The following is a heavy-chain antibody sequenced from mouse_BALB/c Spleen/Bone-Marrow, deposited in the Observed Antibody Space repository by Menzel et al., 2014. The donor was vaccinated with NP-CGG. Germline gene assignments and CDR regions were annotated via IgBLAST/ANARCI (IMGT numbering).Heavy chain of an antibody. CDR1: GYTFSSYW. CDR2: ILPGSDST. CDR3: ASWGYDGYFYAMDY. J-gene: IGHJ4*01. Sequence: QVQLKESGAELMKPGASVKTSCTATGYTFSSYWIEWVKQRPGHGLEWIGEILPGSDSTNYNEKFKGKATFTADTSSNTAYMQLNSLITEDSAVYYCASWGYDGYFYAMDYWGQGTSVTVSS. V-gene: IGHV1-9*01. D-gene: IGHD2-3*01.